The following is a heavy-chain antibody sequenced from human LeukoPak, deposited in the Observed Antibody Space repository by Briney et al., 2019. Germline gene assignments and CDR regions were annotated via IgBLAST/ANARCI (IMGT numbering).Heavy chain of an antibody. V-gene: IGHV3-23*01. CDR3: AKDAGEGSGWYYFDY. J-gene: IGHJ4*02. Sequence: GGSLRLSCAASGFTFSSHAMNWVRQAPGGGLEWVSTVSTSGATTYYADSVRGRFTISRDNFKNTVYLQMNSLRAEDTAVYYCAKDAGEGSGWYYFDYWGQGTLVTVSS. CDR2: VSTSGATT. D-gene: IGHD6-13*01. CDR1: GFTFSSHA.